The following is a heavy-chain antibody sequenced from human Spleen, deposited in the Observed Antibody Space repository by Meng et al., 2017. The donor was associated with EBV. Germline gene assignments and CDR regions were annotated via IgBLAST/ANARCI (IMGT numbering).Heavy chain of an antibody. D-gene: IGHD6-13*01. J-gene: IGHJ4*02. CDR1: GFTFEDYS. Sequence: EMQLVGWGGGVVRPGGSLRLSCAASGFTFEDYSMHWVRQGPGRRLEWVSLITWDGISSYYADSVKGRFTISRDNSKNSLYLQMNSLRPEDSALYYCSKDGDSSRYGYFDHWGQGTLVTVSS. CDR3: SKDGDSSRYGYFDH. CDR2: ITWDGISS. V-gene: IGHV3-43*01.